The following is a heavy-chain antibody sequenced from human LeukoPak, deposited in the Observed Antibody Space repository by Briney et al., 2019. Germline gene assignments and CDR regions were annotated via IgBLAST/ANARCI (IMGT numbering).Heavy chain of an antibody. CDR1: GFTFSSYW. J-gene: IGHJ4*02. Sequence: GGSLRLSCAASGFTFSSYWMHWVRQAPGKGLLWVSRINSDGSSTSYADSVKGRFTISRDNAKNTLYLQMNSLRAEDTAVYYCARRIAAAAAPYYFDYWGQGTLITVSS. V-gene: IGHV3-74*01. CDR3: ARRIAAAAAPYYFDY. D-gene: IGHD6-13*01. CDR2: INSDGSST.